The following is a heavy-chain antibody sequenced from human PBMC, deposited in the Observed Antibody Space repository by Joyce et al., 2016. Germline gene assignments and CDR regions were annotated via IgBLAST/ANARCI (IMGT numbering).Heavy chain of an antibody. V-gene: IGHV3-21*01. J-gene: IGHJ4*02. D-gene: IGHD2-8*01. CDR2: RSSSSSYI. CDR1: GFTFSSYS. Sequence: EVQLVESGGGLVKPGGSLRLSCAASGFTFSSYSMSWVRQAQGKGPEWVSSRSSSSSYIKYTDSVKGRFTISRDNAKNSLYLQMNSLRVEDTAVYYCARSSYTNGIFDYWGQGTLVTVSS. CDR3: ARSSYTNGIFDY.